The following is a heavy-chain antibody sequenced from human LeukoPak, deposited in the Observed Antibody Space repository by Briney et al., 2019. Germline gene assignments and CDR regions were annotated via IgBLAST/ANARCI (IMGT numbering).Heavy chain of an antibody. CDR1: GGSFSGYY. V-gene: IGHV4-34*01. Sequence: SETLSLTCAVYGGSFSGYYWSWIRQPPGKGLEWIGEINHSGSTNYNPSLKSRVTISVDTSKSQFSLKLSSVTAADTAVYYCARAAAGPFDYWGQGTLVTVSS. J-gene: IGHJ4*02. CDR3: ARAAAGPFDY. D-gene: IGHD6-13*01. CDR2: INHSGST.